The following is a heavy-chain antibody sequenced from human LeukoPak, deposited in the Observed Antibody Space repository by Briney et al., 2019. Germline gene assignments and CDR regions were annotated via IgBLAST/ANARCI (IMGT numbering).Heavy chain of an antibody. J-gene: IGHJ6*02. CDR3: ARNSPYGDYYYGMDV. CDR2: INHSGST. Sequence: SETLSLTCAVYGGSFSGYYWSWIRQPPGKGLEWIGEINHSGSTNYNPSLKSRVTISVDTSKNQFSLKLSSVTAADTAVYYCARNSPYGDYYYGMDVWGQGTTVTVSS. CDR1: GGSFSGYY. D-gene: IGHD4-17*01. V-gene: IGHV4-34*01.